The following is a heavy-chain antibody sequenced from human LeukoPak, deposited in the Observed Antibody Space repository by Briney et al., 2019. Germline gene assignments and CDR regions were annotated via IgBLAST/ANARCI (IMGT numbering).Heavy chain of an antibody. Sequence: GGSLRLSCAASGLTVSSNYMSWVRQAPGKGLEWLSVIYNGDMTYYADSVKGRFTISRDDSKNTLFLQMNSLRAEDTAIYYCAKDSYSHNGIFDALDIWGQGTMVTVSS. D-gene: IGHD2-8*01. CDR1: GLTVSSNY. J-gene: IGHJ3*02. CDR3: AKDSYSHNGIFDALDI. CDR2: IYNGDMT. V-gene: IGHV3-53*01.